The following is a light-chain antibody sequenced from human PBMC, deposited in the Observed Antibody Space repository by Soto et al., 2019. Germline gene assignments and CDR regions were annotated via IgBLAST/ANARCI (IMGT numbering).Light chain of an antibody. J-gene: IGKJ1*01. CDR2: GAS. V-gene: IGKV3-20*01. CDR3: QQYSRSPET. Sequence: EIELTQSPGTLSLSPGERATLFCRASQSVTSSYLAWYQQKSGQAPRLLIYGASSRAIGIPDRFSGSGSGTDVTLTISRLEPEDFAVYYCQQYSRSPETFGQGTKVEIK. CDR1: QSVTSSY.